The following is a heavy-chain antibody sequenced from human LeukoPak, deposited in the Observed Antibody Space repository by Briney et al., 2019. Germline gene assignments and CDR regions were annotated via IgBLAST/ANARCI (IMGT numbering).Heavy chain of an antibody. CDR1: GYTFTSYG. D-gene: IGHD3-3*01. CDR2: ISAENGNT. V-gene: IGHV1-18*01. Sequence: GASVKVSCKASGYTFTSYGINWVRQAPGQGLEWMGSISAENGNTKYAQKFQGRVTMTTDTSTTTAYLEVRSLRSDDTAVYYCARDVLRFSQWSQPGPWGQGTLVTVSS. J-gene: IGHJ5*02. CDR3: ARDVLRFSQWSQPGP.